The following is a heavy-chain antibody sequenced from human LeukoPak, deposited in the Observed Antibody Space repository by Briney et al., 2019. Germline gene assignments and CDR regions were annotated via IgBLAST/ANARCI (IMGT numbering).Heavy chain of an antibody. D-gene: IGHD3-22*01. Sequence: GESLKISCKGSGYSFTTYWIGWVRQMPGKGLEWMGIIYPGDSDTRYSPSFQGQVTISADKSISTAYLQWGSLKASDTAMYFCARRSFHDSSGWYHFDYWGQGTLVTVSS. CDR3: ARRSFHDSSGWYHFDY. J-gene: IGHJ4*02. CDR1: GYSFTTYW. V-gene: IGHV5-51*01. CDR2: IYPGDSDT.